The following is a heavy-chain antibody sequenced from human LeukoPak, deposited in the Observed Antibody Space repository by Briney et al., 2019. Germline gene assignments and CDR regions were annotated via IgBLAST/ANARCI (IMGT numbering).Heavy chain of an antibody. D-gene: IGHD3-9*01. V-gene: IGHV3-23*01. CDR3: AKGSPLYDILTSDAFDI. J-gene: IGHJ3*02. Sequence: PGGSLSLSCAASGFTFSSYAMSWIRQAPGKGLEWVSAISGSGGSTYYADSVKGRFTISRDNSKNTLYLQMNSLRAEDTAVYYCAKGSPLYDILTSDAFDIWGQGTMVTVSS. CDR1: GFTFSSYA. CDR2: ISGSGGST.